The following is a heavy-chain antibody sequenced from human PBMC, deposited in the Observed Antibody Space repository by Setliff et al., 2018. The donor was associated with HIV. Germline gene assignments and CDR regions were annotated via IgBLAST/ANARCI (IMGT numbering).Heavy chain of an antibody. CDR2: ISHSGNT. V-gene: IGHV4-34*01. CDR3: ARGIKFLN. J-gene: IGHJ1*01. CDR1: GGSLSGQY. Sequence: PSETLSLTCAVYGGSLSGQYWSWIRQPPGKGLEWVGEISHSGNTNSNPSLKSRLIISIDTSKNQFSLKLKYVRVADTAVYYCARGIKFLNWAQGTRVTVSS.